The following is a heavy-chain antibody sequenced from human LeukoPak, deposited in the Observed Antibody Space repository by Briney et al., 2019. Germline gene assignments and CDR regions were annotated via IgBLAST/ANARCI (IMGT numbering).Heavy chain of an antibody. CDR3: AREILNFDY. Sequence: GGSLRLSCAASGFSFTDYYMSWIRQAPGKGLEWVSYISSGGTTTYYADSVKGRFTISRDNAKNSLYLQMNSLRAEHTAVYYCAREILNFDYWGQGTLVTVSS. CDR2: ISSGGTTT. CDR1: GFSFTDYY. D-gene: IGHD2-8*01. V-gene: IGHV3-11*01. J-gene: IGHJ4*02.